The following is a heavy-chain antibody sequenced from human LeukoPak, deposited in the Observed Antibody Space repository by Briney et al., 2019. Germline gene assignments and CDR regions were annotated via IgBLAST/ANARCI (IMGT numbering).Heavy chain of an antibody. V-gene: IGHV1-2*02. D-gene: IGHD6-13*01. CDR1: GYSFTGYY. J-gene: IGHJ4*02. CDR3: ARDLGYSTRFLDH. CDR2: INPNSGDT. Sequence: ASVKVSCKASGYSFTGYYMHWVRQAPGQGLEWMGWINPNSGDTSYVQKFQGRVTMTMDTSIGTAYMDLSRLRSDDTAVYYCARDLGYSTRFLDHWGQGTLVTISS.